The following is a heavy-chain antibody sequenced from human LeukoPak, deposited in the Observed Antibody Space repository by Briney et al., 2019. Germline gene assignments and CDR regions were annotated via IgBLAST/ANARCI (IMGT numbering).Heavy chain of an antibody. Sequence: GGSLRLSCAASGFTFSSYSMNWVRQAPGKGLEWVSYISSDSGTIYYADSVKGRFTISRDNAKNSLYLQMNSLRAEDTAVYYCARGRNYYYMDVWGKGTTVTVSS. J-gene: IGHJ6*03. V-gene: IGHV3-48*01. CDR3: ARGRNYYYMDV. CDR2: ISSDSGTI. CDR1: GFTFSSYS.